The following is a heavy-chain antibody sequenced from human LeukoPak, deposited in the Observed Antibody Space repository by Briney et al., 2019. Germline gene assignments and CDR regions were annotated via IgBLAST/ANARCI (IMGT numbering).Heavy chain of an antibody. V-gene: IGHV3-74*01. Sequence: PGGSLRLSCAASGFTFTNYWMHWVRQAPGKGLVWVSHINTDGSSTNYADSVQGRFTISRDNAKNTLYLQMNSLRAEDTAVYYCARDPGAYFDYWGQGTLVTVSS. D-gene: IGHD3-16*01. J-gene: IGHJ4*02. CDR3: ARDPGAYFDY. CDR2: INTDGSST. CDR1: GFTFTNYW.